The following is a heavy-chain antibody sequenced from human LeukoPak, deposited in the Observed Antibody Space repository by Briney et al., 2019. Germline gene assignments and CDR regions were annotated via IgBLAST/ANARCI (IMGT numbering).Heavy chain of an antibody. CDR2: CRNKPTGYTT. CDR3: TRSYAGTLCDY. V-gene: IGHV3-72*01. D-gene: IGHD2-8*01. J-gene: IGHJ4*02. Sequence: PGGSLRLSCAASGFTFSDHYMDWVRQAPGKGLEWLGRCRNKPTGYTTTYATSVKGRFTISRDDSKNSVYLQMNSLETEDTALYYCTRSYAGTLCDYWGQGTLVTVSS. CDR1: GFTFSDHY.